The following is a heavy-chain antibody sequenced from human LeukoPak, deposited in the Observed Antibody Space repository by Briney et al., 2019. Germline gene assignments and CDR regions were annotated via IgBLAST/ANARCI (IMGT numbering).Heavy chain of an antibody. CDR1: GGSISSSSYY. CDR3: ARQEWDTAMDTGRFDY. V-gene: IGHV4-39*01. J-gene: IGHJ4*02. Sequence: SETLSLTCTVSGGSISSSSYYWGWIRQPPGKGLEWIGSIYYSGSTYYNPSLKSRVTISVDTSKNQFSLKLSSVTAADTAVYYCARQEWDTAMDTGRFDYWGQGTLVTVSS. CDR2: IYYSGST. D-gene: IGHD5-18*01.